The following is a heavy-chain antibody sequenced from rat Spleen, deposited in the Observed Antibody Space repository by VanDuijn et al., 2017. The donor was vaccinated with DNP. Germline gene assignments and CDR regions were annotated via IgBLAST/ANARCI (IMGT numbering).Heavy chain of an antibody. Sequence: EVQLVESGGGLVQPGRSLKLSCAASKFAFSNYGMAWVRQAPGKGLEWVASITSSGGSTYYPDSVKGRFTISRDNAKTTLYLQMNSLRSEATATYYCARGVYYYSATYWYFDFWGPGTMVTVSS. D-gene: IGHD1-1*01. J-gene: IGHJ1*01. CDR1: KFAFSNYG. V-gene: IGHV5S13*01. CDR2: ITSSGGST. CDR3: ARGVYYYSATYWYFDF.